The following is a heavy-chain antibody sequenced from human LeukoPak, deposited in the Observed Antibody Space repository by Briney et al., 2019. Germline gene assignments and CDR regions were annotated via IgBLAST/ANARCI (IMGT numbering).Heavy chain of an antibody. D-gene: IGHD4-17*01. CDR1: GFTFNSYA. J-gene: IGHJ4*02. Sequence: GGSLRLSCSASGFTFNSYAMHWVRQAPGQGLEYVSAISSNGGTTYRADSVKGRFTISRDNSQNTLYLQMSSLRDEDTAVYCCVKALSSTVTTKRKFDYWGQGTLVTLSS. CDR3: VKALSSTVTTKRKFDY. CDR2: ISSNGGTT. V-gene: IGHV3-64D*06.